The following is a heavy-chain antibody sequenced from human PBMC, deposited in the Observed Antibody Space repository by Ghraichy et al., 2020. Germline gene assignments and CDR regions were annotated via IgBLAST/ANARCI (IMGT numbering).Heavy chain of an antibody. V-gene: IGHV1-58*01. CDR3: AAERHDYGDSALDY. Sequence: SVKVSCKASGFTFTSSAVQWVRQARGQRLELIGWIVVGSGNTNYAQKFQERVTITRDMSTSTAYMELSSLRSEDTAVYYCAAERHDYGDSALDYWGQGTLVTVSS. CDR2: IVVGSGNT. CDR1: GFTFTSSA. J-gene: IGHJ4*02. D-gene: IGHD4-17*01.